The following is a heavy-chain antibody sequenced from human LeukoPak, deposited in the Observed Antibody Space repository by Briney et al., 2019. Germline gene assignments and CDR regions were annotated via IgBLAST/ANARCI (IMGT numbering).Heavy chain of an antibody. CDR3: ARDRLTLAAGFDH. Sequence: SGGSLRLSCAASGFTFSTYWMSWVRQAPGKGLEWVANIKQDGSEKYYVDSVKGRFTISRDNAKNSLYLQMNSLRAEDTAVYYCARDRLTLAAGFDHWGQGTLVTVSS. D-gene: IGHD6-13*01. CDR1: GFTFSTYW. V-gene: IGHV3-7*01. CDR2: IKQDGSEK. J-gene: IGHJ4*02.